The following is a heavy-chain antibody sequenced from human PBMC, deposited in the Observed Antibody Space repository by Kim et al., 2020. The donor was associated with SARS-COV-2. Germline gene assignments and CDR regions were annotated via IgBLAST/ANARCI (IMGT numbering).Heavy chain of an antibody. CDR3: AKGDYGGNSRRPSYFDY. CDR1: GFTFSSYG. V-gene: IGHV3-33*06. Sequence: GGSLRLSCAASGFTFSSYGMHWVRQAPGKGLEWVAVIWYDGSNKYYADSVKGRFTISRDNSKNTLYLQMNSLRAEDTAVYYCAKGDYGGNSRRPSYFDYWGQGTLVTVSS. CDR2: IWYDGSNK. J-gene: IGHJ4*02. D-gene: IGHD4-17*01.